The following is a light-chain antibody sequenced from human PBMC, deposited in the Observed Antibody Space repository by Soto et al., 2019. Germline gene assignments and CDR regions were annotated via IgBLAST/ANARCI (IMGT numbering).Light chain of an antibody. V-gene: IGLV2-8*01. CDR1: KNDIGVYDF. Sequence: QSALTQPPCASLSPGQSVTISCTGTKNDIGVYDFVSWYQHHPGKAPRLIIYEVVQRPSGVPDRFSGSKSGNTASLTVSGLQAADEADYFCKSYAGSNTYVFGSGTKVPS. J-gene: IGLJ1*01. CDR3: KSYAGSNTYV. CDR2: EVV.